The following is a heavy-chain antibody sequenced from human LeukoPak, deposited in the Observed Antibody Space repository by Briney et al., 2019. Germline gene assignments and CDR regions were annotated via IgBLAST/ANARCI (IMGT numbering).Heavy chain of an antibody. V-gene: IGHV1-69*10. Sequence: SVTVSCKASGGTFRSYAFTWVRQAPGQGLEWMGGIIPVLGIANYAQKFQGRVTITADESTSTAYMELSSLRSEDTAVYYCARDECSSTSCRPYNWFDPWGQGTLVTVSS. CDR1: GGTFRSYA. CDR3: ARDECSSTSCRPYNWFDP. J-gene: IGHJ5*02. CDR2: IIPVLGIA. D-gene: IGHD2-2*01.